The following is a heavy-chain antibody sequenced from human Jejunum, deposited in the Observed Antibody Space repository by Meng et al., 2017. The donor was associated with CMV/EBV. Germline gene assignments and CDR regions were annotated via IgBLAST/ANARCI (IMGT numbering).Heavy chain of an antibody. CDR3: AKERRLGSTYYFDSSGYYFDS. D-gene: IGHD3-22*01. CDR1: D. CDR2: TRFDGRHS. Sequence: DMHWVRQAPGKGLEWVAFTRFDGRHSYNADSVRGRFTSSRDNSKNTLYLQMNRLRAEDTAVHYCAKERRLGSTYYFDSSGYYFDSWGQGSLVTVSS. J-gene: IGHJ4*02. V-gene: IGHV3-30*02.